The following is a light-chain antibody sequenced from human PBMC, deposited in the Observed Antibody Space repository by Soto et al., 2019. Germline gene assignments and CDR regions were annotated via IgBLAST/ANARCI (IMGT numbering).Light chain of an antibody. CDR3: SSYTSSSTLV. J-gene: IGLJ2*01. CDR1: SSDVGGYNH. CDR2: EVG. Sequence: QYALTQPASVSGSPGQSITISGTGTSSDVGGYNHVSWYQQHPGKAPQLLIYEVGNRPSGVSNRFSGSKSGNTASLTISGLQAEDEADFYCSSYTSSSTLVFGGGTQLTVL. V-gene: IGLV2-14*01.